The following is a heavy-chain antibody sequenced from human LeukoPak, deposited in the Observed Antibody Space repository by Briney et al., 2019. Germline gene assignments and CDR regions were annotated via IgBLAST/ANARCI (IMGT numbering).Heavy chain of an antibody. V-gene: IGHV3-30-3*01. D-gene: IGHD1-26*01. CDR3: ASLGQGGSSDSDY. CDR2: ISYDGSNK. Sequence: GRSLRLPCAASGFTFSSYAMHWVRQAPGKGLEWVAVISYDGSNKYYADSVKGRFTISRDNSKNTLYLQMNSLRAEDTAVYYCASLGQGGSSDSDYWGQGTLVTVSS. CDR1: GFTFSSYA. J-gene: IGHJ4*02.